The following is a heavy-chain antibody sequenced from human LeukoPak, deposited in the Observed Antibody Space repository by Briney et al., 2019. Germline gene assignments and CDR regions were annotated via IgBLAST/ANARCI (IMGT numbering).Heavy chain of an antibody. CDR1: GFTFSSYA. D-gene: IGHD6-6*01. CDR3: AKDSFGESQLEVY. J-gene: IGHJ4*02. V-gene: IGHV3-23*01. CDR2: ISGSGGST. Sequence: GGSLRLSCAASGFTFSSYAMSWVRQAPGKGLEWVSAISGSGGSTYYADSVKGRFTISRDNSKNTLSLQMNSLRAEDTAVYYCAKDSFGESQLEVYWGQGTLVTVSS.